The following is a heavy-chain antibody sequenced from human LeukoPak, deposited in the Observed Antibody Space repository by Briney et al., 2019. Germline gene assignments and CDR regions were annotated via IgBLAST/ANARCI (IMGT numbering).Heavy chain of an antibody. V-gene: IGHV3-74*01. D-gene: IGHD2-2*01. Sequence: GGSLRLSCAASGFTFTTYWMHWVRQVPGKGLVWVARIKGDGSSTRHADSMKGRFTISRDNAKNTLYLQMNSLRDEDTAVYYCAKDSNVGLDAIDIWGQGTMVTVSS. CDR3: AKDSNVGLDAIDI. J-gene: IGHJ3*02. CDR1: GFTFTTYW. CDR2: IKGDGSST.